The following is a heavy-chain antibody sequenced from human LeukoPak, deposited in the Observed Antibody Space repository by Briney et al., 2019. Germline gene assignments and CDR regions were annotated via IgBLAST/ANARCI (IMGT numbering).Heavy chain of an antibody. CDR3: ARDRAMVADRYFDL. CDR1: GGSMNTYY. Sequence: SETLSLTFTVSGGSMNTYYWTWIRQPPGKGLGWIGYIFYSGTTNYNPSLKSRVTISVDTSKNQFSLKVNSVTAADTAVYYCARDRAMVADRYFDLWGRGTLVTVSS. CDR2: IFYSGTT. V-gene: IGHV4-59*01. J-gene: IGHJ2*01. D-gene: IGHD5-18*01.